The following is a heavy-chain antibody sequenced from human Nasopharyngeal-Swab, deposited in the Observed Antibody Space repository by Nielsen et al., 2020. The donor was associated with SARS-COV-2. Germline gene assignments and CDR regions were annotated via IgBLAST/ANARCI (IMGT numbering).Heavy chain of an antibody. CDR2: FDPEDGET. J-gene: IGHJ6*02. Sequence: WVRQAPGQGLEWMGGFDPEDGETIYAQKFQGRVTMTEDTSTDTAYMELSSLRSEDTAVYYCATAIAAAGPSPGYHYYGMDVWGQGTTVTVSS. V-gene: IGHV1-24*01. CDR3: ATAIAAAGPSPGYHYYGMDV. D-gene: IGHD6-13*01.